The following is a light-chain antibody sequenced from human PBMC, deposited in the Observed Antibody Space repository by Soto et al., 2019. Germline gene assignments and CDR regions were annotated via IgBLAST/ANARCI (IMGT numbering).Light chain of an antibody. CDR3: QQYYSTPPT. CDR2: WAT. J-gene: IGKJ5*01. Sequence: DIVMTQSPDFLGVSLGERATINCTSSQSLLYSSTNKNYLVWYQQKPGQPPKVLIHWATTRESGVPDRFSGSGSGTDFTLTISSLHPEDVALYYCQQYYSTPPTFGQGTRLEIK. CDR1: QSLLYSSTNKNY. V-gene: IGKV4-1*01.